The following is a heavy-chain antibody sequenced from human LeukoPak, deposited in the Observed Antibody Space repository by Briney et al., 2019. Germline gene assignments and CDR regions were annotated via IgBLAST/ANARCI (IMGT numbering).Heavy chain of an antibody. V-gene: IGHV3-7*01. CDR1: GFTFSSYW. Sequence: PGGSLRLSCAASGFTFSSYWMSWVRQAPGRGLEWVANMNQDGSQKYYVDSVKDRFTISRDNAKNSLYLQMNSLRDEDTAVYYCASGSLARGGSDYWGQGTLVTVSS. J-gene: IGHJ4*02. CDR3: ASGSLARGGSDY. D-gene: IGHD2-2*03. CDR2: MNQDGSQK.